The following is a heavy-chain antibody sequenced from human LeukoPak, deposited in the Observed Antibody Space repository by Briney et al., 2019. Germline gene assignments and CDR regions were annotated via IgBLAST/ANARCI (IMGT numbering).Heavy chain of an antibody. CDR3: ARAATLGSGSDYNPLAYYIDY. Sequence: GGSLTLSCAASGFTVSSNYMSWVRQAPGKGLEWVSVIYSGGSTYYADSVKGRLTISRDNSKNTLYLQMNSVRAEDTAVYYCARAATLGSGSDYNPLAYYIDYWGQGTLVTVSS. D-gene: IGHD3-10*01. CDR2: IYSGGST. J-gene: IGHJ4*02. V-gene: IGHV3-53*01. CDR1: GFTVSSNY.